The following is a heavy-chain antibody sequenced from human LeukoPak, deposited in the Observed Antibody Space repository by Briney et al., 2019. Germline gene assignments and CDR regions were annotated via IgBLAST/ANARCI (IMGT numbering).Heavy chain of an antibody. CDR3: ARSKARGITMIVAD. V-gene: IGHV1-69*04. Sequence: SVKVSCKASGGTFSSYAISWVRQAPGQGLEWMGRIIPILGIANYAQKFQGRVTITADKSTSTAYMELSSLRSKDTAVYYCARSKARGITMIVADWGQGTLVTVSS. CDR1: GGTFSSYA. J-gene: IGHJ4*02. D-gene: IGHD3-22*01. CDR2: IIPILGIA.